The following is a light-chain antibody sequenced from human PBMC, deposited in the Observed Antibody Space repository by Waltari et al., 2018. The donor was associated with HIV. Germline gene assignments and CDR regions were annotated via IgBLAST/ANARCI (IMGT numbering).Light chain of an antibody. CDR3: LAWDNNIVA. Sequence: SYDVTQPPSVSVSPGQTASITCPGDQLGNTYISWYQQKPGQSPVLVIYQHTKRPSGIPERFSGSISGNTATLTIGGTQAMDEADYYCLAWDNNIVAFGGGTKLTVL. CDR2: QHT. J-gene: IGLJ2*01. V-gene: IGLV3-1*01. CDR1: QLGNTY.